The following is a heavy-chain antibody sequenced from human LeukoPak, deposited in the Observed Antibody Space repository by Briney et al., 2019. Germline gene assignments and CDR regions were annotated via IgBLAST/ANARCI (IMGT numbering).Heavy chain of an antibody. CDR1: GFTFSSYA. CDR3: ATYSSSWYCFDY. Sequence: PGGSLRLSCAASGFTFSSYAMSWVRQAPGKGLEWVSAISGSGGSTYYVDSVKGRFTISRDNSKNTLYLQMNSLRAEDTAVYYCATYSSSWYCFDYWGQGTLVTVSS. J-gene: IGHJ4*02. D-gene: IGHD6-13*01. V-gene: IGHV3-23*01. CDR2: ISGSGGST.